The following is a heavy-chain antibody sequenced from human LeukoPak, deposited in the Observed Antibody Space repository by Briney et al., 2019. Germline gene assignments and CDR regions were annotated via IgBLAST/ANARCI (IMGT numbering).Heavy chain of an antibody. D-gene: IGHD3-22*01. CDR2: ISYDGSNK. Sequence: GGSLRLSCAASGFTFSNYWMSWVRQAPGKGLEWVAVISYDGSNKYYADSVKGRFTISRDNSKNTLYLQMNSLRAEDTAVYYCARETNYYDSSGFDYWGQGTLVTVSS. CDR3: ARETNYYDSSGFDY. V-gene: IGHV3-30*03. J-gene: IGHJ4*02. CDR1: GFTFSNYW.